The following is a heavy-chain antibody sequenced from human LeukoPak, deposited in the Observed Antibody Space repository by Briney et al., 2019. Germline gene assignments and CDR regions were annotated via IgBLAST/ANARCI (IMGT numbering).Heavy chain of an antibody. D-gene: IGHD3-9*01. J-gene: IGHJ4*02. CDR3: ARGHDILTGYWYYFDY. Sequence: SETLSLTCTVSGGSISSYYWSWIRQPPGKGLEWIGYIYYSGSTYYNPSLKSRVTISLDTSKNQFSLQLTSVTAADTAVYYCARGHDILTGYWYYFDYWGQGTLVTVSS. V-gene: IGHV4-59*04. CDR2: IYYSGST. CDR1: GGSISSYY.